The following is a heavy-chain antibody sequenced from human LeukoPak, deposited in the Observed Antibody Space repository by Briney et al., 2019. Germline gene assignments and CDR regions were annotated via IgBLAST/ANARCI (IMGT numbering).Heavy chain of an antibody. CDR2: ISYDGSNK. CDR3: AKASASGGSYGLDY. D-gene: IGHD2-15*01. Sequence: PGGSLRLSCAASGFTFSSYAMHWVRQAPGKGLEWVAVISYDGSNKYYADSVKGRFTISRDNSKNTLYLQMNSLRAEDTAVYYCAKASASGGSYGLDYWGQGTLVTVSS. V-gene: IGHV3-30*18. CDR1: GFTFSSYA. J-gene: IGHJ4*02.